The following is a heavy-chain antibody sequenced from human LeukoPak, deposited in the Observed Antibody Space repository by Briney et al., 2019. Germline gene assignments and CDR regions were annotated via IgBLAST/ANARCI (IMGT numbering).Heavy chain of an antibody. J-gene: IGHJ4*02. CDR3: ARGCIAAVPYYFDY. CDR2: INHSGST. D-gene: IGHD6-13*01. CDR1: GGSFSGYY. Sequence: PSETLSLTCAVYGGSFSGYYWSWIRQPPGKGLEWIGEINHSGSTNYNPSLKSRGTISVDTSKNQFSLKLSSVPAADTAVYYCARGCIAAVPYYFDYWGQGTLVTVSS. V-gene: IGHV4-34*01.